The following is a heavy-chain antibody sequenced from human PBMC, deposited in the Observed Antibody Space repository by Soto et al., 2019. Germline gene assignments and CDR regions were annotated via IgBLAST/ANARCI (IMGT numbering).Heavy chain of an antibody. CDR1: GGTFSSYA. D-gene: IGHD1-7*01. CDR2: IIPIFGTT. J-gene: IGHJ4*02. CDR3: ARGPVWRELRY. V-gene: IGHV1-69*01. Sequence: QVQLVQSGAEVKKPGSSVKVSCKASGGTFSSYAISWVRQAPGQGLEWMGGIIPIFGTTNYAQKFQGRVTITADESTNTAYSERSNLRSEDTAVYYCARGPVWRELRYWGQGILVTVSS.